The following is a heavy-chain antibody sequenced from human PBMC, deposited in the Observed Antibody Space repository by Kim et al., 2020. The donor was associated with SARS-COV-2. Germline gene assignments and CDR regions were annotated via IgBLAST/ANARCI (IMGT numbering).Heavy chain of an antibody. J-gene: IGHJ4*02. V-gene: IGHV3-49*03. CDR2: IRDKAHGGTP. CDR3: TNERY. CDR1: GFTFGDYA. Sequence: GGSLRLSCRSSGFTFGDYAINWIRQAPGKGLEWVGFIRDKAHGGTPDYAASLRGRLAISRDDSKSIAYLQMNSLKTEDTAVYYCTNERYWGQGTLVTVSS.